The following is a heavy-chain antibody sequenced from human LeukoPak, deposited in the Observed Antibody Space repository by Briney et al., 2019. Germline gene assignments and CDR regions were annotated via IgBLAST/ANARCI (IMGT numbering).Heavy chain of an antibody. CDR1: GGSISSSSYY. D-gene: IGHD6-13*01. J-gene: IGHJ4*02. Sequence: PSETLSLTCTISGGSISSSSYYWGWIRQPPGKGLEWIGSIYYSGSTYYNPSLKSRVTISVDTSKNQFSLKLSSVTAADTAVYYCARVVQQQLLGGGDYFDYWGQGTLVTVSS. V-gene: IGHV4-39*07. CDR2: IYYSGST. CDR3: ARVVQQQLLGGGDYFDY.